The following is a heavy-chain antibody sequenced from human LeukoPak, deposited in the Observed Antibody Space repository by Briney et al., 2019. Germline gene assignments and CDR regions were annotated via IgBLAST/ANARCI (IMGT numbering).Heavy chain of an antibody. V-gene: IGHV4-34*01. D-gene: IGHD3-22*01. J-gene: IGHJ4*02. Sequence: PSETLCLTCAVYGGSFSGYYWSWIRQPPGKGLEWIGEINHSGSTNYNPSLKSRVSVSVDTSKNQFSLKLSSVTAADTAVYYCARGFDLNYYDSSGYCDDYWGQGTLVTVSS. CDR3: ARGFDLNYYDSSGYCDDY. CDR1: GGSFSGYY. CDR2: INHSGST.